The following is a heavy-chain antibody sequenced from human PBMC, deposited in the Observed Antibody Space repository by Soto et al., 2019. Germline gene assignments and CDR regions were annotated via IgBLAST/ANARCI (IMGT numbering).Heavy chain of an antibody. CDR1: GWSFSGYY. CDR3: ARYGRRFLEGRKEYYYYGMDV. Sequence: SETLYLTCAVYGWSFSGYYWSWIRQPPGKGLEWIGEINHSGSTNNNPSLKSRVTISVDTSKNQISLKLSSVSAEDTAVYYCARYGRRFLEGRKEYYYYGMDVWGQGTTVTVSS. J-gene: IGHJ6*02. CDR2: INHSGST. D-gene: IGHD3-3*01. V-gene: IGHV4-34*01.